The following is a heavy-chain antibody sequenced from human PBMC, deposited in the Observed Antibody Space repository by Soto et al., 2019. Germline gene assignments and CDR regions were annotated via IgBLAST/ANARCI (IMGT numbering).Heavy chain of an antibody. J-gene: IGHJ4*02. D-gene: IGHD3-22*01. CDR2: IYYSGST. Sequence: PSETLSLTCTVSGGSISSGDYYWSWIRQPPGKGLEWIGYIYYSGSTYYNPSLKSRVTISVDTSKNQFSLKLSSVTAADTAVYYCARDQGYYYDSSGYYYGVRKGYFDYWGQGTLVTISS. CDR3: ARDQGYYYDSSGYYYGVRKGYFDY. V-gene: IGHV4-30-4*01. CDR1: GGSISSGDYY.